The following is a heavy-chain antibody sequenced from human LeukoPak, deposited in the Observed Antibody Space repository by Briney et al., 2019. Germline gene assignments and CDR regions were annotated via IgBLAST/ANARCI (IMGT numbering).Heavy chain of an antibody. J-gene: IGHJ4*02. CDR2: ISSSSSYI. CDR3: ARVSNWNYDY. D-gene: IGHD1-7*01. Sequence: PGGSLRLSCTASGFTFSSYSMNWVRQAPGKGLEWVSSISSSSSYIYYADSVKGRFTISRDNAKNSLYLQMNSLRAEDTAVYYCARVSNWNYDYWGQGTLVTVSS. CDR1: GFTFSSYS. V-gene: IGHV3-21*01.